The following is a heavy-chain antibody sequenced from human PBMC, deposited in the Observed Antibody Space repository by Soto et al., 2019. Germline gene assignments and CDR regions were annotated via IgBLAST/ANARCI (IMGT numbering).Heavy chain of an antibody. CDR1: GFTFSSYA. Sequence: EVQLLESGGGLVQPGGSLRLTCVAFGFTFSSYAMSWVRQAPGKGLEWVSAISDSGGGTYYADSVKGRFTISRDNSKNTLYLQMNSLRAEDTAVYYCAKGNSGRYYYGMDVWGQGTTVTVSS. J-gene: IGHJ6*02. V-gene: IGHV3-23*01. CDR3: AKGNSGRYYYGMDV. CDR2: ISDSGGGT. D-gene: IGHD1-1*01.